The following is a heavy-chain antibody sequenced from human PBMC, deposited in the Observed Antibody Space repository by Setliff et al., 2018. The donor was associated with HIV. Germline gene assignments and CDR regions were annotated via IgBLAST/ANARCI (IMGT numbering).Heavy chain of an antibody. CDR3: AKAQDSSGYYTLDY. J-gene: IGHJ4*02. CDR1: GGSISSRNFY. CDR2: ISGSAGTT. Sequence: ETLSLTCTVSGGSISSRNFYWGWIRQPPGKGLEWVSGISGSAGTTYYADSVKGRFTISRDNSKNTLYLQMNSLRAEDTAVYYCAKAQDSSGYYTLDYWGQGTLVTVSS. D-gene: IGHD3-22*01. V-gene: IGHV3-23*01.